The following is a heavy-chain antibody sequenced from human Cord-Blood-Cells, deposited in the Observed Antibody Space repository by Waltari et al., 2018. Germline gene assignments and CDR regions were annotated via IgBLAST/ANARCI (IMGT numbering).Heavy chain of an antibody. CDR1: GFTVSSNY. J-gene: IGHJ4*02. Sequence: EVQLVESGGGLIQPGGSLRLSCAASGFTVSSNYMSWVRQAPGKGLEWVSVIYSGGSTYYADAVKGRFTISRDNSKNTLYLQMNSLRAEDTAVYYCARTSNWARGDYWGQGTLVTVSS. CDR3: ARTSNWARGDY. D-gene: IGHD7-27*01. V-gene: IGHV3-53*01. CDR2: IYSGGST.